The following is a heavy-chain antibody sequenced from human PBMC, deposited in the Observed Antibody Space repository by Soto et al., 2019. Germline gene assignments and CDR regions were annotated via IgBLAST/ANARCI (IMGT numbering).Heavy chain of an antibody. CDR2: ISSSSSYI. D-gene: IGHD6-13*01. J-gene: IGHJ3*02. CDR1: GFTFSSYS. Sequence: GSLRLSCAASGFTFSSYSMNWVRQAPGKGLEWVSSISSSSSYIYYADSVKGRFTISRDNAKNSLYLQMNSLRAEDTALYSCAREEGAAAAFDIWGQGTMVTVSS. CDR3: AREEGAAAAFDI. V-gene: IGHV3-21*01.